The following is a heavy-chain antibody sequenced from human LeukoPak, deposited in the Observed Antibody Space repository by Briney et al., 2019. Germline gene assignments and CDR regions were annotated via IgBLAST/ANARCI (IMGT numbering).Heavy chain of an antibody. J-gene: IGHJ3*02. CDR2: MDHGGSN. V-gene: IGHV4-34*01. CDR1: GGSFSGYD. CDR3: ARRCRDASCHSNDGFDI. Sequence: PSETLSLTCAVYGGSFSGYDWTWIRQSPGEGLEWIGDMDHGGSNTYHPSLKSRVTISIDTSRNQFSLKLNSVTAADTAVYYCARRCRDASCHSNDGFDIWGQGTMVTVSS. D-gene: IGHD2-21*01.